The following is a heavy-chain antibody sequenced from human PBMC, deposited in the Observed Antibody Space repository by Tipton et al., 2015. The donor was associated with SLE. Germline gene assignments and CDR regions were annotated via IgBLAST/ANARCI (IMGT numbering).Heavy chain of an antibody. CDR1: GFTFSHFD. D-gene: IGHD6-6*01. Sequence: SLRLSCAASGFTFSHFDMTWVRQAPGKGLEGALAVSFSGDDTYYADSVKGRFTISRDNSKNTPYLQMNSLRLEDTGVYYCATGNLAARPDYYYYWGQGTLVTVSS. J-gene: IGHJ4*02. CDR3: ATGNLAARPDYYYY. CDR2: VSFSGDDT. V-gene: IGHV3-23*01.